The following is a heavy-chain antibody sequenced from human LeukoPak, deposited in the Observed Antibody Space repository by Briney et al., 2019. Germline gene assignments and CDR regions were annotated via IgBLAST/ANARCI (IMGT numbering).Heavy chain of an antibody. V-gene: IGHV4-59*01. J-gene: IGHJ4*02. CDR1: GGSISSYY. CDR2: IYYSGST. D-gene: IGHD6-13*01. Sequence: SETLSLTCTVSGGSISSYYWSWIRQPPGKGLEWIGYIYYSGSTNYNPSLKSRVTISVDTSKNQFSLKLSSVTAADTAVYYCARVAGSSRITDWGQGTPVTVSS. CDR3: ARVAGSSRITD.